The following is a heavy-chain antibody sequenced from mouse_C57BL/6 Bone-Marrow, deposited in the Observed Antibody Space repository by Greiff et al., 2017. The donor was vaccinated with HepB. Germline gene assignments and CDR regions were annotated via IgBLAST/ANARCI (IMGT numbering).Heavy chain of an antibody. J-gene: IGHJ3*01. CDR3: ARPGGPWFAY. Sequence: EVKLVESGGDLVKPGGSLKLSCAASGFTFSSYGMSWVRQTPDKRLEWVATISSGGSYTYYPDSVKGRFTISRDNAKNTLFLQMTSLRSEDTAMYYCARPGGPWFAYWGQGTLVTVSA. V-gene: IGHV5-6*01. CDR1: GFTFSSYG. D-gene: IGHD1-1*02. CDR2: ISSGGSYT.